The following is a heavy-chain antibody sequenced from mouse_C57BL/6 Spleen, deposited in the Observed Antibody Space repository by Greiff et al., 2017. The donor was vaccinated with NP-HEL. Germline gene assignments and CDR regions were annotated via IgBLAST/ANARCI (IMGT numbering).Heavy chain of an antibody. J-gene: IGHJ2*01. V-gene: IGHV1-31*01. Sequence: DVKLQESGPELVKPGASVKISCKASGYSFTGYYMHWVKQSHGNILDWIGYIYPYNGVSSYNQKFKGKATLTVDKSSSTAYMELRSLTSEDSAVYYCAREGTDYYGSSYFDYWGQGTTLTVSS. D-gene: IGHD1-1*01. CDR3: AREGTDYYGSSYFDY. CDR2: IYPYNGVS. CDR1: GYSFTGYY.